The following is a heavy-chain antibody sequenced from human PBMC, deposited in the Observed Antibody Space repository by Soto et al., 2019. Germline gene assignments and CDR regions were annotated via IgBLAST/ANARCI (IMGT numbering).Heavy chain of an antibody. CDR2: ISSSSSTI. Sequence: EVQLVESGGGLVQPGGSLRLSCAASGFTFSSYSMNWVRQAPGKGLEWVSYISSSSSTIYYADSVKGRFTIPRDNAKNTLYLQMNSLRAEDTAVYYCARDLGSSWYPEYFQHWGQGTLVTVSS. J-gene: IGHJ1*01. V-gene: IGHV3-48*01. D-gene: IGHD6-13*01. CDR3: ARDLGSSWYPEYFQH. CDR1: GFTFSSYS.